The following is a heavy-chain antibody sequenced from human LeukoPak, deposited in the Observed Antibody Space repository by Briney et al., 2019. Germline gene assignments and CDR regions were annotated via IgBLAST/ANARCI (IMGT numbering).Heavy chain of an antibody. D-gene: IGHD6-13*01. CDR2: ISYDGSNK. CDR3: ARDSIAAAEVDAFDI. J-gene: IGHJ3*02. CDR1: GFTFSSYG. Sequence: GGSLRLSCAASGFTFSSYGMHWVRQAPGKGLEWVAVISYDGSNKYYADSVKGRFTISRDNSKNTLYLQMNSLRAEDTAVYYCARDSIAAAEVDAFDIWGQGTMVTVSS. V-gene: IGHV3-30*03.